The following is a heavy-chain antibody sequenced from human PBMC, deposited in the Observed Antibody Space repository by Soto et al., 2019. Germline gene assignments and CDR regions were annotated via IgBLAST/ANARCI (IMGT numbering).Heavy chain of an antibody. CDR1: GFAVSSKY. CDR3: ARAYEGDYFDY. V-gene: IGHV3-30-3*01. J-gene: IGHJ4*02. Sequence: RGSLRLSYAASGFAVSSKYMTWVRQAPGKGLEWVAVISYDGSNKYYADSVKGRFTISRDNSKNTLYLQMNSLRAEDTAVYYCARAYEGDYFDYWGQGTLVTVSS. D-gene: IGHD3-16*01. CDR2: ISYDGSNK.